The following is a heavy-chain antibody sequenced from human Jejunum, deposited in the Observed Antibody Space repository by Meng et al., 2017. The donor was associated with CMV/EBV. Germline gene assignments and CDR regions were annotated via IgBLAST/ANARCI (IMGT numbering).Heavy chain of an antibody. CDR2: IYHSGRT. Sequence: QVQLQESGPGLVKPSGTLSLTFDVSGGSIRNDQWWSRVRQAPGKGLEWIGEIYHSGRTNYNPSVKSRVSMSVDKSQNHFSLRLSSVTAADTAVYYCTTLYGDSISWGQGTLVTVSS. J-gene: IGHJ4*02. CDR1: GGSIRNDQW. CDR3: TTLYGDSIS. V-gene: IGHV4-4*02. D-gene: IGHD4-17*01.